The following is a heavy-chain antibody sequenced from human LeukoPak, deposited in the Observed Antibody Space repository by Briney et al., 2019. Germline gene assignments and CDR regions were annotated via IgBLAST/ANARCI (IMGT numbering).Heavy chain of an antibody. CDR2: TYYSGST. CDR1: GGSISSSSYY. J-gene: IGHJ4*02. CDR3: ARAGYSSGWFIDY. Sequence: PSETLSLTCTVSGGSISSSSYYWGWIRQPPGKGLEWIGSTYYSGSTYYNPSLKSRVTISVDTSKNQFSLKLSSVTAADTAVYYCARAGYSSGWFIDYWGQGTLVTVSS. V-gene: IGHV4-39*07. D-gene: IGHD6-19*01.